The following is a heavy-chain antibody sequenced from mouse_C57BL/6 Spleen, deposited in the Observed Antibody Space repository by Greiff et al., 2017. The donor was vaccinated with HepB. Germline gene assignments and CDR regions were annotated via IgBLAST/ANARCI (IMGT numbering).Heavy chain of an antibody. CDR3: ARYYYGSSYEGYFDV. CDR2: IDPSDSYT. Sequence: QVHVKQSGAELVKPGASVKLSCKASGYTFTSYWMQWVKQRPGQGLEWIGEIDPSDSYTNYNQKFKGKATLTVDTSSSTAYMQLSSLTFEDSAVYYCARYYYGSSYEGYFDVWGTGTTVTVSS. D-gene: IGHD1-1*01. J-gene: IGHJ1*03. V-gene: IGHV1-50*01. CDR1: GYTFTSYW.